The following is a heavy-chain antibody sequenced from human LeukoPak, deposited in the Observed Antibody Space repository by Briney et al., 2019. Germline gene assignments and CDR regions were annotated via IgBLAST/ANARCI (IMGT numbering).Heavy chain of an antibody. CDR2: INWNGGST. V-gene: IGHV3-20*01. J-gene: IGHJ3*02. CDR1: GFTFDDYG. CDR3: ARGSDFWSGYSIGAFDI. D-gene: IGHD3-3*01. Sequence: GGSLRLSCAASGFTFDDYGMSWVRQTPGKGLEWVSGINWNGGSTGYADSVKGRFTISRDNAKNSLYLQMNSLRAEDTALYHCARGSDFWSGYSIGAFDIWGQGTMVTVSS.